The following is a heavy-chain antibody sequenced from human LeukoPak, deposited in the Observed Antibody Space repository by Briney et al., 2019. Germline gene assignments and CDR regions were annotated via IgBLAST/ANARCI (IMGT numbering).Heavy chain of an antibody. CDR1: GFTFSSYS. D-gene: IGHD2-2*01. Sequence: GGSLSLSCAASGFTFSSYSMNWFGQAPGKGLEWVSGISWNSGSIGYAASVKGRCTISRDNAKNSLYLQMNNLRAEDMALYYCAKAYCSSAISYQDYWGQGTPVTVSS. CDR2: ISWNSGSI. CDR3: AKAYCSSAISYQDY. V-gene: IGHV3-9*03. J-gene: IGHJ4*02.